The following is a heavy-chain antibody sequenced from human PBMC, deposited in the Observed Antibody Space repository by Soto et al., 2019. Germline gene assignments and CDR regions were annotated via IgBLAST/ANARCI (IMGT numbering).Heavy chain of an antibody. Sequence: QLQLQESGPGLVKPSETLSLTCTVSGCSITGAYYYWGWIRQSPGKGLEYIGSIHYTGSTYYNPSLRRRVTVSLDPSKSQFSMRLVSVPAADRAVYYCARHGSGTYYPIDYWGQGTLVTVSS. CDR2: IHYTGST. D-gene: IGHD3-10*01. J-gene: IGHJ4*02. V-gene: IGHV4-39*01. CDR1: GCSITGAYYY. CDR3: ARHGSGTYYPIDY.